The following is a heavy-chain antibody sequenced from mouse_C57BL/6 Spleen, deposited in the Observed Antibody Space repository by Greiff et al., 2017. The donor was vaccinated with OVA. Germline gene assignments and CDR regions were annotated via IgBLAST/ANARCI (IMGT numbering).Heavy chain of an antibody. D-gene: IGHD1-1*01. J-gene: IGHJ4*01. Sequence: EVQGVESGGGLVQPGGSLKLSCAASGFTFSDYGMAWVRQAPRKGPEWVAFISNLAYSIYYADTVTGRFTISRENAKTTLYLEMSSLRSEDTAMYYCARLYIRAMDYWGQGTSVTVSS. V-gene: IGHV5-15*01. CDR3: ARLYIRAMDY. CDR2: ISNLAYSI. CDR1: GFTFSDYG.